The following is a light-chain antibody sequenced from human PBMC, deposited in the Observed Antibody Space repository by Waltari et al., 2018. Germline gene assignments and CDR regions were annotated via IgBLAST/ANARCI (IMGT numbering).Light chain of an antibody. J-gene: IGLJ1*01. CDR2: YDS. CDR3: KGWHADIDPGV. CDR1: NIGSYS. V-gene: IGLV3-21*04. Sequence: SYVLTQPPSVSVAPGETASITCGGDNIGSYSVHWYQQKPGQAPVLVIFYDSDRPSGIPARFSGSNSGNTATRTIPSVEAGEAARYYCKGWHADIDPGVFGTGTEVTVL.